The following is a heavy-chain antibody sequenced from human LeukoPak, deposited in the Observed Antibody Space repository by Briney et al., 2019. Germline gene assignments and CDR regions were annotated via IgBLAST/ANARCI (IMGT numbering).Heavy chain of an antibody. CDR2: ISSSSSYI. CDR1: GFTFSSYS. Sequence: PGGSLRLSCAASGFTFSSYSMNWVHQAPGKGLEWVSSISSSSSYIYYADSVKGRFTISRDNAKNSLYLQMNSLRAEDTAVYYCARSGLELRSNWFDPWGQGTLVTVSS. V-gene: IGHV3-21*01. CDR3: ARSGLELRSNWFDP. J-gene: IGHJ5*02. D-gene: IGHD1-7*01.